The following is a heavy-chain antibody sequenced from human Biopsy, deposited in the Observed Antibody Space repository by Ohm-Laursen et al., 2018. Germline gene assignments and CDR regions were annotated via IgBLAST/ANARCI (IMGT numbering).Heavy chain of an antibody. V-gene: IGHV4-61*08. J-gene: IGHJ5*02. D-gene: IGHD3-3*01. CDR1: GVSVTSRGYY. CDR3: ARTPRDSFWSGSYKRGLWFDP. Sequence: GTLSLTCTVSGVSVTSRGYYWTWIRQPPGTGVEWIGHISYSGTTNYKSSLRSRVTISVDPSKNQFSLRLTSVTAADTAVYYCARTPRDSFWSGSYKRGLWFDPWGQGTLVIVSS. CDR2: ISYSGTT.